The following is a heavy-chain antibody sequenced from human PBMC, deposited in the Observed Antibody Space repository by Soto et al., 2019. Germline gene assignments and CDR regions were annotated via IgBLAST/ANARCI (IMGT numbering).Heavy chain of an antibody. J-gene: IGHJ4*02. CDR1: GFTFSSYG. V-gene: IGHV3-30*18. CDR2: ISYDGSNK. Sequence: GGSLRLSCAASGFTFSSYGMHWVRQAPGKGLEWVAVISYDGSNKYYADSVKGRFTISRDNSKNTLYLQMNSLRAEDTAVYYCAKESRSYYLSNFDYWGQGTLVTVSS. D-gene: IGHD1-26*01. CDR3: AKESRSYYLSNFDY.